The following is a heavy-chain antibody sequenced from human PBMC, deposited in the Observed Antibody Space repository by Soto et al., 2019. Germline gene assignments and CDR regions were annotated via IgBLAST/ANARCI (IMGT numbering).Heavy chain of an antibody. CDR2: INPNSGGT. CDR3: ARGQSIVAVSAARGNLMDV. D-gene: IGHD2-2*01. CDR1: GXTFIGFY. J-gene: IGHJ6*03. Sequence: QVQLVQSXAEVKKXGASXXVSXXASGXTFIGFYMHWVXQAPXXXLEWMGWINPNSGGTKYAQRFQGWVXXXXXTXXXXXXXXXXXLRSDDTAVYYCARGQSIVAVSAARGNLMDVWGKXTTVTVPS. V-gene: IGHV1-2*04.